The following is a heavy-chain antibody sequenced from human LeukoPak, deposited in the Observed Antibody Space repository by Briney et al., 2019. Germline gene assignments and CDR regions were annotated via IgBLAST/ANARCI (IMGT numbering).Heavy chain of an antibody. J-gene: IGHJ4*02. Sequence: PSETLSLTCAVSGGSISSSNWWSWVRQPPGKGLEWIGEIYHSGSTNYNPSLKSRVTISVDKSKNQFSLKLSSVTAADTAVYYYAREIRSGWYYFDYWGQGTLVTVSS. CDR3: AREIRSGWYYFDY. CDR1: GGSISSSNW. V-gene: IGHV4-4*02. CDR2: IYHSGST. D-gene: IGHD6-19*01.